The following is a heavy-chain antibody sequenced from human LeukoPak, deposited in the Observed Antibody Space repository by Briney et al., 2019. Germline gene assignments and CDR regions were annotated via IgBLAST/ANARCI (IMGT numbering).Heavy chain of an antibody. CDR1: GFSFSTYA. V-gene: IGHV3-23*01. CDR3: AKVGPGCSSTSCYPGY. CDR2: ISGNAIST. J-gene: IGHJ4*02. D-gene: IGHD2-2*01. Sequence: GGSLRLSCAASGFSFSTYAMSWVRQAPGKGLEWVSAISGNAISTYYADSVKGRFTISRDNSKNTVYLQMNSLRAEDTAVYYCAKVGPGCSSTSCYPGYWGQGTLVTVSS.